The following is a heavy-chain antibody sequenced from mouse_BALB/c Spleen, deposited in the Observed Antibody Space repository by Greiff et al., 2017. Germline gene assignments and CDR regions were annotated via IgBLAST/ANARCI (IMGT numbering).Heavy chain of an antibody. CDR2: ISSGGIYT. CDR3: ARQGFAY. Sequence: EVKLMESGGDLVKPGGSLKLFCAASGFTFSSFGMSWVRQTPDKRLEWVATISSGGIYTYYPDSVKGRFTISRDNAKNTLYLQMSSLKSEDTAMYYCARQGFAYWGQGTLVTVSA. CDR1: GFTFSSFG. J-gene: IGHJ3*01. V-gene: IGHV5-6*01.